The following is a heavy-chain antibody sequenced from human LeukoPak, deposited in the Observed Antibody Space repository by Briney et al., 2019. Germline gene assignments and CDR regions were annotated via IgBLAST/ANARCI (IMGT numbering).Heavy chain of an antibody. CDR3: ARDEARMTLYYYYGMDV. CDR2: ISYDGSNK. V-gene: IGHV3-30-3*01. J-gene: IGHJ6*02. D-gene: IGHD1-26*01. Sequence: GGSLRLSCAASGFTFSSYAMYWVRQAPGKGLEWVAVISYDGSNKYYADSVKGRFTISRDNFKNTLYLQMNSLRAEDTAVYYCARDEARMTLYYYYGMDVWGQGTTVTVSS. CDR1: GFTFSSYA.